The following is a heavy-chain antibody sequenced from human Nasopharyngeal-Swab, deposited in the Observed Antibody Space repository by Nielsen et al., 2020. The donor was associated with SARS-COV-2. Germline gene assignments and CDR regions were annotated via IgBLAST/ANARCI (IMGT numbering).Heavy chain of an antibody. CDR1: GYTFTSYG. V-gene: IGHV1-18*01. Sequence: SVQVSCKASGYTFTSYGISWVRQAPGQGLEWMGWISGYNGNTNYARKLQGRVTMTTDASTSTAYMELRSLRSDDTAVYYCARRDSSGWHVDYWGQGTLVTVSS. CDR2: ISGYNGNT. CDR3: ARRDSSGWHVDY. D-gene: IGHD6-19*01. J-gene: IGHJ4*02.